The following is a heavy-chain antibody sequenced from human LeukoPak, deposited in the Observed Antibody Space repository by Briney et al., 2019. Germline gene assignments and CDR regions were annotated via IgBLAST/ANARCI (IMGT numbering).Heavy chain of an antibody. CDR2: ISAYSGNT. CDR3: ARLVVAAAYYYGMDV. CDR1: GYTFTSYG. J-gene: IGHJ6*02. Sequence: GASVKVSCKASGYTFTSYGISWVRQAPGQGLEWMGWISAYSGNTNYAQKLQGRVTMTTDTSTSTAYMELRSLRSDDTAVYYCARLVVAAAYYYGMDVWGQGTTVTVSS. D-gene: IGHD2-15*01. V-gene: IGHV1-18*01.